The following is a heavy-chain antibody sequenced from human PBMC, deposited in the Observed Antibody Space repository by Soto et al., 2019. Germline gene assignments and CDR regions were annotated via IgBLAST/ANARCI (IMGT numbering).Heavy chain of an antibody. CDR2: INWKGGKI. J-gene: IGHJ4*02. Sequence: EEQLVESGGGLVQPGRSLRLSGAALGFIFHDYAMHWARQAPGKGLEWVSGINWKGGKIDYPDSVKGRFTISRDNGKNSLFLQMNSLRPEDTAVYYCVKDWGITVNGNYFESWGQGTLVAVSS. V-gene: IGHV3-9*01. D-gene: IGHD6-19*01. CDR1: GFIFHDYA. CDR3: VKDWGITVNGNYFES.